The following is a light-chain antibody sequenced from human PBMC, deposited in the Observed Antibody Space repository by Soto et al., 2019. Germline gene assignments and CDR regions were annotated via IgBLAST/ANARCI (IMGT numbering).Light chain of an antibody. CDR2: AAS. CDR1: QGISSY. J-gene: IGKJ1*01. CDR3: QKYNSDPGT. V-gene: IGKV1-27*01. Sequence: DIQMTQSPSSLSASVGDRVTISCRASQGISSYLAWYQQKPGKVPKLLIYAASTLQSGVPSRFSGSGSETDFTLTISSLQPEDVATYYCQKYNSDPGTFGQGTKVEIK.